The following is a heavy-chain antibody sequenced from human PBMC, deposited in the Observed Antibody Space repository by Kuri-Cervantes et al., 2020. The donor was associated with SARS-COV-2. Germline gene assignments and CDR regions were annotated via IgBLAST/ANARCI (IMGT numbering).Heavy chain of an antibody. Sequence: GSLRLSCTVSGGSISSSSYYWGWIRQPPGKGLEWIGSIYYSGSTYYNPSLKSRVTISVDTSKNQFSLKLSSVTAADTAVYYCARASTTIYGVLIMLFSSNAFAIWGQGTLVTVSS. V-gene: IGHV4-39*07. D-gene: IGHD3-3*01. CDR1: GGSISSSSYY. J-gene: IGHJ3*02. CDR3: ARASTTIYGVLIMLFSSNAFAI. CDR2: IYYSGST.